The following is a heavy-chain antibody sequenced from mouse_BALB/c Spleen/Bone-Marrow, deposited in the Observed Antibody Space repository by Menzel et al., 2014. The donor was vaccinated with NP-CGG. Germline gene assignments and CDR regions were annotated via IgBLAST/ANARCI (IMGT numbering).Heavy chain of an antibody. CDR1: GYTFTNYR. V-gene: IGHV1-69*02. CDR3: ARGRTTVVTDH. J-gene: IGHJ2*02. Sequence: LQESGAEGVKPGASAKGSCKASGYTFTNYRMQWVKQGPGQGLAWIGEIEPSDSYTNYNQDFKGKATLTVDKSSSTAYMQLSSLTSEDSAVYYCARGRTTVVTDHWAQGTSLTVPS. CDR2: IEPSDSYT. D-gene: IGHD1-1*01.